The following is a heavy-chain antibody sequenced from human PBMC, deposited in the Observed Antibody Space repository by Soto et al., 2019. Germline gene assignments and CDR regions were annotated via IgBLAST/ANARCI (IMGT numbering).Heavy chain of an antibody. CDR1: GYTFTSYG. J-gene: IGHJ5*02. V-gene: IGHV1-18*01. Sequence: ASVKVSCKASGYTFTSYGISWVRQAPGQGLEWMGWISAYNGNTNYAQKLQGRVTMTTDTSTSTAYMELRSLRSDDTAVYYCARVRVAATAPTLFDPWGQGTLVTVSS. CDR3: ARVRVAATAPTLFDP. D-gene: IGHD2-15*01. CDR2: ISAYNGNT.